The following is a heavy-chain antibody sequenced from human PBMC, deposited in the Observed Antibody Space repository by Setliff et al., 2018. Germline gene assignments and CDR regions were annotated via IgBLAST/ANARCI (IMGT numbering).Heavy chain of an antibody. CDR2: INYSGST. J-gene: IGHJ6*03. Sequence: PSETLSLTCTVSGGHTSRHYWSWIRQPPGKGLEWIGYINYSGSTSYNPSLKSRVTISADTSKNQFFLKMDSVTAADTAVYYCARVAGAKVNYMDVWGKGTTVTVSS. CDR3: ARVAGAKVNYMDV. V-gene: IGHV4-59*11. D-gene: IGHD1-26*01. CDR1: GGHTSRHY.